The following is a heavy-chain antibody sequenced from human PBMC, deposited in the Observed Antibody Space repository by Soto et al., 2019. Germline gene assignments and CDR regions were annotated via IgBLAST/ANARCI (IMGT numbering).Heavy chain of an antibody. CDR2: ISGGGDGT. J-gene: IGHJ4*02. D-gene: IGHD5-12*01. CDR1: GLTFSSYA. V-gene: IGHV3-23*01. CDR3: AKARGAYRAYDLDY. Sequence: EVQLLESGGGLVQPGGSLRLSCAASGLTFSSYAMTWVRQAPGMGLEWVSLISGGGDGTYYADSVKGRFTISRDNSKNTLYLQMISLRAEDTAVYYCAKARGAYRAYDLDYWGQGTPVAVST.